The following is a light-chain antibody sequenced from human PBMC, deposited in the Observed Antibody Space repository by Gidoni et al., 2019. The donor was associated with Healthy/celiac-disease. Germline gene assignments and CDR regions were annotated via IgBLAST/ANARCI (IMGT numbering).Light chain of an antibody. V-gene: IGKV4-1*01. J-gene: IGKJ2*01. Sequence: DIVMTQSPDSLAVSLGERATINCKSSQNVLYSSNNKNYLAGYQQKPGQPPRLLINWASAWESGVPDRFSGTGSGTDFTLTISSLQAEDVAVYYCHQYYSSPFSFGQGTKLEIK. CDR2: WAS. CDR1: QNVLYSSNNKNY. CDR3: HQYYSSPFS.